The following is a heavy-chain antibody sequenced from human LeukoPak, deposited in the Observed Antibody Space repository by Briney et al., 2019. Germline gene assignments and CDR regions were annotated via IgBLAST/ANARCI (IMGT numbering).Heavy chain of an antibody. J-gene: IGHJ4*02. CDR3: GRKAGDCGGGSCYSIDY. D-gene: IGHD2-15*01. Sequence: SVKVPCKAFGGSFSSEAISWVRQAPGQGLEWMGGIIPIFGTANYAQKFQGRVTITTDESTTTAYMEVSSLRSEDTAVYYCGRKAGDCGGGSCYSIDYWGQGTLVTVSS. CDR1: GGSFSSEA. CDR2: IIPIFGTA. V-gene: IGHV1-69*05.